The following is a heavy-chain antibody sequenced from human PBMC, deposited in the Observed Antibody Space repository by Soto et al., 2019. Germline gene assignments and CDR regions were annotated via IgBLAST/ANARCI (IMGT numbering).Heavy chain of an antibody. J-gene: IGHJ4*02. Sequence: QVQLVQSGAEVKKPGSSVKVSCKASGGTFSSYAISWVRQAPGQGLEWMGGIIPIFGTANYAQKFQGRVTITADKSTSTAYMELSSLRSEDTAVYYCAREEVGYCSGGSCYPVSDYWGQGTLVTVYS. CDR2: IIPIFGTA. CDR1: GGTFSSYA. CDR3: AREEVGYCSGGSCYPVSDY. V-gene: IGHV1-69*06. D-gene: IGHD2-15*01.